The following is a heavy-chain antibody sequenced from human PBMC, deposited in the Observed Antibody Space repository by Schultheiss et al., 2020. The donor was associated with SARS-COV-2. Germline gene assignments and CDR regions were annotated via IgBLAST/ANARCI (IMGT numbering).Heavy chain of an antibody. V-gene: IGHV4-4*07. CDR2: IYTSGST. CDR1: GGSTSSYY. J-gene: IGHJ4*02. Sequence: SETLSLTCTVSGGSTSSYYWSWIRQPAGKGLEWIGRIYTSGSTNYNPSLKSRVTMSVDTSKNQFSLKLSSVTAADTAVYYCARGAPGIAAAGSLDYWGQGTLVTVSS. D-gene: IGHD6-13*01. CDR3: ARGAPGIAAAGSLDY.